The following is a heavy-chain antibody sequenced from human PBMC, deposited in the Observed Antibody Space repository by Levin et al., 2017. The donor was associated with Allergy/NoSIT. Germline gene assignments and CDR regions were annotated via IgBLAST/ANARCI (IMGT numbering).Heavy chain of an antibody. V-gene: IGHV4-31*03. Sequence: SETLSLTCTVSGGSISSGGYYWSWIRQHPGKGLEWIGYIYYSGSTYYNPSLKSRVTISVDTSKNQFSLKLSSVTAADTAVYYCARVPDDILGYFDYWGQGTLVTVSS. CDR3: ARVPDDILGYFDY. CDR2: IYYSGST. D-gene: IGHD3-9*01. CDR1: GGSISSGGYY. J-gene: IGHJ4*02.